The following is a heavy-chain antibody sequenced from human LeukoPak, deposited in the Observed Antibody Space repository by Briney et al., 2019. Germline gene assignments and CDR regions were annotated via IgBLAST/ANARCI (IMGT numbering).Heavy chain of an antibody. CDR3: AKRGGGNFFDC. CDR2: IWFDGSNK. D-gene: IGHD3-10*01. J-gene: IGHJ4*02. CDR1: GFTFSNYD. V-gene: IGHV3-33*06. Sequence: PGGSLRLSCAASGFTFSNYDMHWVRQAPGKGLEWVAVIWFDGSNKFYADSVKGRFTISRDNSKNTLYLQMNSLRAEDTAVYYCAKRGGGNFFDCWGQGTLVTVSS.